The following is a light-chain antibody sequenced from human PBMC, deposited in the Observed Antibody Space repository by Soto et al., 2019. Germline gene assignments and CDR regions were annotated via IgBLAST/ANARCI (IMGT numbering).Light chain of an antibody. CDR1: QSISSE. CDR3: QQGNNWALT. Sequence: EIVMTQSPATLSVSPGERATLSCRASQSISSELAWYQQKPGQPPRLLIYGASTRATGVPARFTGSGSGSDFTLTNNGLHSEEFTVYDCQQGNNWALTFSQGTRLEI. CDR2: GAS. J-gene: IGKJ2*01. V-gene: IGKV3-15*01.